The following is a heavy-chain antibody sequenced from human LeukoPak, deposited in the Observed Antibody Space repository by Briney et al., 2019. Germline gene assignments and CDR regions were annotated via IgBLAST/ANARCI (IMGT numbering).Heavy chain of an antibody. CDR2: IIPILGIA. D-gene: IGHD3-9*01. CDR3: ASILTGYNH. V-gene: IGHV1-69*10. J-gene: IGHJ5*02. Sequence: SVKVSCQASGGTFSSYTISWVRQAPGQGLEWMGGIIPILGIANYAQKFQGRVTITADKSTSTAYMELSSLRSEDTAVYYCASILTGYNHWGQGTLVSVSS. CDR1: GGTFSSYT.